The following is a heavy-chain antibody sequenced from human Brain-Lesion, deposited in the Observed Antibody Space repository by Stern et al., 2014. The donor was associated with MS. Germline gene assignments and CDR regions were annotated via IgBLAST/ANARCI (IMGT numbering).Heavy chain of an antibody. CDR2: IYYSGDT. CDR1: GGSVSSTSYA. J-gene: IGHJ5*02. CDR3: AGEEDIRYCSGGSCTGNWFDP. V-gene: IGHV4-39*01. D-gene: IGHD2-15*01. Sequence: VQLVESGPGLVKPSETLSLTCTVAGGSVSSTSYAWAWIRQPPGKGLEWIGTIYYSGDTYYSPSLKSRLTISLDPSTNQFSLPLRSVTAADTAVYYCAGEEDIRYCSGGSCTGNWFDPWGQGTLVTVSS.